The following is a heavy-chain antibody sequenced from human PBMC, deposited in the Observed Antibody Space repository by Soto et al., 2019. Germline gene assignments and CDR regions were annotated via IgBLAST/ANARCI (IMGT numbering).Heavy chain of an antibody. J-gene: IGHJ4*02. CDR2: IYYSGST. CDR3: ARTYGSGSYSTCDF. Sequence: SETLSLTCTVSGGSISSSSYYWGWIRQPPGKGLEWIGSIYYSGSTYYNPSLKSRVTISVDTSKNQFSLKLSSVTAADTAVYYCARTYGSGSYSTCDFWGQGTLVTVSS. CDR1: GGSISSSSYY. D-gene: IGHD3-10*01. V-gene: IGHV4-39*01.